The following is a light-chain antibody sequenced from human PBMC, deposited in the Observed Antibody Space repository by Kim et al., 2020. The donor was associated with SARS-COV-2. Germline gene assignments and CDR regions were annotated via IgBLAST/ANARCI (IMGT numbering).Light chain of an antibody. J-gene: IGLJ2*01. CDR1: NIGQKP. V-gene: IGLV3-21*01. CDR2: YDD. Sequence: VAPSQTAMITCGGDNIGQKPFDWYQHMPGQAPVVVIYYDDDRPSGIPERFSGSNSGNTATLTISRVEAGDEADYYCQLWDSRSGAVFGGGTQLTVL. CDR3: QLWDSRSGAV.